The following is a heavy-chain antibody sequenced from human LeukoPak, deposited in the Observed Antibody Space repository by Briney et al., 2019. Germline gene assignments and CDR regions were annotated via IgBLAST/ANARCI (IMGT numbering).Heavy chain of an antibody. V-gene: IGHV3-30*06. CDR3: ARSTGDCSGGTCYSDFDC. J-gene: IGHJ4*02. D-gene: IGHD2-15*01. CDR2: VSNNGTNK. Sequence: GGSLRLSCAASEFSFSYYAMHWIRQAPGKGLEWVAVVSNNGTNKYYADSVKGRFTISRDNSKNTLYLQMNGLRAEDTAVYYCARSTGDCSGGTCYSDFDCWGQGTLVTVSS. CDR1: EFSFSYYA.